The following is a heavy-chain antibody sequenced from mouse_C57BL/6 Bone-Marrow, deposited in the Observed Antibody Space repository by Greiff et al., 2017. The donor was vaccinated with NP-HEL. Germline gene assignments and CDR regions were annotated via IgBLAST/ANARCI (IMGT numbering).Heavy chain of an antibody. CDR2: IYPRSGNT. D-gene: IGHD2-2*01. V-gene: IGHV1-81*01. J-gene: IGHJ4*01. CDR3: ASRGVTTRGPRAMDY. Sequence: QVQLQQSGAELARPGASVKLSCKASGYTFTSYGISWVKQRTGQGLEWIGEIYPRSGNTYYNEKFKGKATLTADKSSSTAYMELRSLTSEDSAVYVCASRGVTTRGPRAMDYWGQGTSVTVSS. CDR1: GYTFTSYG.